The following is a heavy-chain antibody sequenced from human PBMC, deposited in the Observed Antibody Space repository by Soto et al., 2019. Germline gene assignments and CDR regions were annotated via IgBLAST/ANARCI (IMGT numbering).Heavy chain of an antibody. D-gene: IGHD6-13*01. CDR1: GGSISSGGYY. Sequence: PSETLSLTCTVSGGSISSGGYYWSWIRQHPGKGLEWIGYIYYSGSTYYNPSLKSRVTISVDTSRNQFSLKLSSVTAADTAVYYCARAPGIAAVMFDYWGQGTLVTVSS. CDR3: ARAPGIAAVMFDY. V-gene: IGHV4-31*03. J-gene: IGHJ4*02. CDR2: IYYSGST.